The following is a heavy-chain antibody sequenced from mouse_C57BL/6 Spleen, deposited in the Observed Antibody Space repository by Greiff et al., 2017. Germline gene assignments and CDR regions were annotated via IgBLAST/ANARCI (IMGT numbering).Heavy chain of an antibody. CDR3: TTYYYGSSSFDY. CDR1: GFNFTDDY. V-gene: IGHV14-4*01. J-gene: IGHJ2*01. CDR2: IDPENGDT. Sequence: VQLQQSGAELVRPGASVKLSCTASGFNFTDDYMHWVKQRPEQGLEWIGWIDPENGDTEYAAKFKGKATITADTSSNTAYLQLSSLTSEDTAVYCSTTYYYGSSSFDYWGQGTTLTVSS. D-gene: IGHD1-1*01.